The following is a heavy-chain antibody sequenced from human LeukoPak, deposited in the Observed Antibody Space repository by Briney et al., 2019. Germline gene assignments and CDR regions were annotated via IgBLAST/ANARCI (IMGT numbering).Heavy chain of an antibody. CDR2: LSYDGSNK. Sequence: GRSLRLSCAASGFTFSGYAMHWVRQAPGKGLEWVAVLSYDGSNKYYADSVKGRFTISRDNSKNTLYLQMNSLRAEDTAVYYCARDRSLDYWGQGTLVTASS. CDR3: ARDRSLDY. CDR1: GFTFSGYA. J-gene: IGHJ4*02. V-gene: IGHV3-30*04.